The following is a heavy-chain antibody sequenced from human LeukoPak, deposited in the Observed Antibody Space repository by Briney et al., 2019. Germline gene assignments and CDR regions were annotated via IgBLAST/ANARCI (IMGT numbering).Heavy chain of an antibody. V-gene: IGHV4-59*11. CDR2: IYYGGST. CDR1: GGSISSLY. CDR3: ARCDSNYVSWFDP. J-gene: IGHJ5*02. Sequence: PSGTLSLTCTVSGGSISSLYWCWIRQPPGKGLEWIGYIYYGGSTNYNPSLESRVTISVDRSKNQFSLKLSSVTAADTAVYYCARCDSNYVSWFDPWGQGTLVTVSS. D-gene: IGHD4-11*01.